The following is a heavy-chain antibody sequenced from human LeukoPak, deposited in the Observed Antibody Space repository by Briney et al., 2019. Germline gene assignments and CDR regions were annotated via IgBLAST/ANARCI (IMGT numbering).Heavy chain of an antibody. CDR1: GFTFSTYP. J-gene: IGHJ4*02. V-gene: IGHV3-30*04. Sequence: GGSLRLSCAASGFTFSTYPMHWIRQAPDKGLEWVSLFSHDGTIRYTDSVKGRFTVSRDNSKNTLYLEINSLRAEDTAVYYCARDVHGSVDYWGQGTLVSVSS. CDR2: FSHDGTIR. CDR3: ARDVHGSVDY. D-gene: IGHD1-1*01.